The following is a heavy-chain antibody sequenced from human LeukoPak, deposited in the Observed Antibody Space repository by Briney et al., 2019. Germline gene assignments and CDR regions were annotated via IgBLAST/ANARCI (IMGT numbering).Heavy chain of an antibody. D-gene: IGHD6-13*01. Sequence: SETLSLTCTVSGGSISSGGYYWSWIRQPPGKGLEWIGYIYHSGSTYYNPSLKSRVTISVDTSKNQFSLKLSSVTAADTAVYYCASQYSSSWYDAFDIWGQGTMVTVSS. CDR3: ASQYSSSWYDAFDI. CDR2: IYHSGST. CDR1: GGSISSGGYY. J-gene: IGHJ3*02. V-gene: IGHV4-30-2*02.